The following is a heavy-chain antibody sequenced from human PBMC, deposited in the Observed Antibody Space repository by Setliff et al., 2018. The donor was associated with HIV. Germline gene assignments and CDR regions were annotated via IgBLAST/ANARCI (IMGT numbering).Heavy chain of an antibody. CDR2: MSFDGGNR. CDR1: GFTFSNYG. V-gene: IGHV3-30*18. D-gene: IGHD2-2*01. CDR3: AKDPTSRWGYYMDV. J-gene: IGHJ6*03. Sequence: PGGSLRLSCAASGFTFSNYGMHWVRQAPGKGLEWVAVMSFDGGNRFYTDSVKGHFTISRDNSKNTLYLQMNSLRPEDTAVYYCAKDPTSRWGYYMDVWGKGTTVTAP.